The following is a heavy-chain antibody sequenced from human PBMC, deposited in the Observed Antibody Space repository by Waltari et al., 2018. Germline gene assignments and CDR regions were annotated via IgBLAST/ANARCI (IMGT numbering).Heavy chain of an antibody. CDR3: ARSAQYYDFWSGYLAPYDY. J-gene: IGHJ4*02. CDR1: GYTFTSSY. V-gene: IGHV1-46*01. Sequence: QVQLVQSGAEVKKPGASVKVSCKASGYTFTSSYMHWVRQPPGQGLEWMGIINPSGGSTSYAQKFQGRVTMTRDTSTSTVYMELSSLRSEDTAVYYCARSAQYYDFWSGYLAPYDYWGQGTLVTVSS. CDR2: INPSGGST. D-gene: IGHD3-3*01.